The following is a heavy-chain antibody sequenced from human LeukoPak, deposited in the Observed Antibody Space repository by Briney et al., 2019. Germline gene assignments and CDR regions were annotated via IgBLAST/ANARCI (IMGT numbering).Heavy chain of an antibody. D-gene: IGHD1-1*01. CDR2: ISSSDSYI. CDR3: AKTTGTTIWWFDP. V-gene: IGHV3-21*04. Sequence: PGGSLRLSCAASGFTFSSYNMNWVRQAPGKGLEWVSSISSSDSYIYYADSVKGRFTVSRDNSKNTLYLQMSSLRAEDTAVYYCAKTTGTTIWWFDPWGQGTLVTVSS. CDR1: GFTFSSYN. J-gene: IGHJ5*02.